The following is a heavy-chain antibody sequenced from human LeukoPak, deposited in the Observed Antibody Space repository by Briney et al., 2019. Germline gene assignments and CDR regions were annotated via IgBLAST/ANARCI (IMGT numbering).Heavy chain of an antibody. CDR1: GLPIADFA. CDR3: AKESGKFDY. Sequence: PTGGSLRLSCVASGLPIADFAMHWVRQAPGKGLEWVSLISGDGVSTFYADSVKGRFSISRDNSKNSLYLEMNSLRTEDAAMYYCAKESGKFDYWGQGTLVAISS. V-gene: IGHV3-43*02. CDR2: ISGDGVST. J-gene: IGHJ4*02.